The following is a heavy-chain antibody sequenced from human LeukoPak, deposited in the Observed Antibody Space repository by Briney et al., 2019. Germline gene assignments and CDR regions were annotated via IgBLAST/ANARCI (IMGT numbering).Heavy chain of an antibody. CDR2: ISAYNGNT. D-gene: IGHD4-17*01. J-gene: IGHJ4*02. Sequence: ASVKVSCKASGGTFSSYAISWVRQAPGQGLEWMGWISAYNGNTNYAQKLQGRVTMTTDTSTSTAYMELRSLRSDDTAVYYCARDHTDYGDYGIFDYWGQGTLVTVSS. V-gene: IGHV1-18*01. CDR1: GGTFSSYA. CDR3: ARDHTDYGDYGIFDY.